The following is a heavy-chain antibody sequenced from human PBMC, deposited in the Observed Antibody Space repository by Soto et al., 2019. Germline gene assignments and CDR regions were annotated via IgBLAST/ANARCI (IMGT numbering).Heavy chain of an antibody. V-gene: IGHV4-34*01. J-gene: IGHJ5*02. D-gene: IGHD3-10*01. Sequence: PSETLSLTCAVYGGSFSGYYWSWIRQPPGKGLEWIGEINHSGSTNYNPSLKSRVTISVDTSKNQFSLKLSSVTAADTAVCYCATGYGSGSAENWFDPWGQGTLVTVSS. CDR1: GGSFSGYY. CDR3: ATGYGSGSAENWFDP. CDR2: INHSGST.